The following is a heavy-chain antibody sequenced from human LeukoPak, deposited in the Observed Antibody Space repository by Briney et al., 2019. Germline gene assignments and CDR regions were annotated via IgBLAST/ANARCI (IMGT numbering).Heavy chain of an antibody. CDR2: IYSGGST. CDR3: ARQYLYDSSGYYHNDY. CDR1: GFTFDDYA. J-gene: IGHJ4*02. V-gene: IGHV3-53*01. Sequence: GGSLRLSCAASGFTFDDYAMHWVRQAPGKGLEWVSVIYSGGSTYYADSVKGRFTISRDNSKNTLYLQMNSLRAEDTAVYYCARQYLYDSSGYYHNDYWGQGTLVTVSS. D-gene: IGHD3-22*01.